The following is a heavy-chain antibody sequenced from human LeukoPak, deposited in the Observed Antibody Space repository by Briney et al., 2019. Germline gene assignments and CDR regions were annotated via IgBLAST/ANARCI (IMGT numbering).Heavy chain of an antibody. CDR3: ARGYCGGDCYGD. D-gene: IGHD2-21*02. V-gene: IGHV3-21*01. Sequence: GGSLRLSRAASGFTFSDYFMNWVRQAPGKGLEYVSSISGSSRHIYYADSVKGRFTISRDNTKSSLYLQMNSLRVEDMAVYYCARGYCGGDCYGDWGQGTLVTVSS. CDR1: GFTFSDYF. CDR2: ISGSSRHI. J-gene: IGHJ1*01.